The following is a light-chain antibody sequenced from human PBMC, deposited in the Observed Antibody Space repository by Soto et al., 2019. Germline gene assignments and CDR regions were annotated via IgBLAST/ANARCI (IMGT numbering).Light chain of an antibody. Sequence: DIPGAQSPSTLSGTVGERVTITCRASQSISTWLAWYQQRPGQAPKLLIYKASTLENGVPSRFSGSGSGTEFTLTISSLQPDDFATYYCQQYGTFGQGTKVDIK. CDR3: QQYGT. J-gene: IGKJ1*01. V-gene: IGKV1-5*03. CDR2: KAS. CDR1: QSISTW.